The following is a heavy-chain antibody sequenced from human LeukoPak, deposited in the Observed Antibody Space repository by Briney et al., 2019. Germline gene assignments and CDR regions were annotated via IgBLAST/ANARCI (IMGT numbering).Heavy chain of an antibody. J-gene: IGHJ4*02. CDR1: GYSFTNYW. V-gene: IGHV5-51*01. D-gene: IGHD6-13*01. CDR3: ARRWGDSSSSFDY. CDR2: TYPGDSDT. Sequence: GESLKISCKGSGYSFTNYWIGWVRQMPGKGLEWMGITYPGDSDTTYSPSSQGQVTISADKSISTAYLQWSSLKASDTAMYYCARRWGDSSSSFDYWGQGSLVTVSS.